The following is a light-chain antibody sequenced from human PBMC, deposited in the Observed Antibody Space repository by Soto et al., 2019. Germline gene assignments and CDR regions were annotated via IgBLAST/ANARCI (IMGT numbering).Light chain of an antibody. Sequence: QSVLTQPPSASGSLGQSVTISCTGTSSDVGGYNYVSWYQQHPDKAPKLMISEVSKRPSGVPDRFSGSKSGNAASLTVSGLQAEDEADYYCSSYAGNNKYVFGAGTKVTVL. CDR1: SSDVGGYNY. CDR3: SSYAGNNKYV. CDR2: EVS. V-gene: IGLV2-8*01. J-gene: IGLJ1*01.